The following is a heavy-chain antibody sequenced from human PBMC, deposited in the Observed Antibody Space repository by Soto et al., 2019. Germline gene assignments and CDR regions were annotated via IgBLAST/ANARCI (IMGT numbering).Heavy chain of an antibody. D-gene: IGHD3-22*01. J-gene: IGHJ4*02. CDR1: GYTFSTYW. CDR3: ARHQGHYYDTSGYYYNY. CDR2: IYPGDSET. V-gene: IGHV5-51*01. Sequence: EVQLVQSGAEVKQPGESLKISCKGSGYTFSTYWIGWVRQMPGKGLEWMGIIYPGDSETRYSPSFQGQVTISVDKSISTAYLQWSSLKASDTAMYYCARHQGHYYDTSGYYYNYWGQGTLVTVSS.